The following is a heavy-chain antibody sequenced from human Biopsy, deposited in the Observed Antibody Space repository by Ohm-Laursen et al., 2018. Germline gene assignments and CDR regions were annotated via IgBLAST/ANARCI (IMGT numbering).Heavy chain of an antibody. Sequence: VASVKVSCKASGYSFSTYDVNWVRQARGQGLEGMGWMIPSSGKTGYAQRFQGRVTLTMNTSISTAYMELSGLRSEDTAVYFCARGYSRRVSIFEASIYWFDTWGQGTLVTVSS. V-gene: IGHV1-8*01. CDR2: MIPSSGKT. CDR1: GYSFSTYD. CDR3: ARGYSRRVSIFEASIYWFDT. D-gene: IGHD6-6*01. J-gene: IGHJ5*02.